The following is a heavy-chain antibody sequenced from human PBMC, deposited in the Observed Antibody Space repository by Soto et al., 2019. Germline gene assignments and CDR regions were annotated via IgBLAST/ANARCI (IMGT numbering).Heavy chain of an antibody. Sequence: PGGSLRLACAASGFTFSDYHMSWIRQSPGKGLERVSYISSSGRTISYAESVKGRFTISRDNAKNSLYLQMNSLRAEDTAVDYCARDRHCSGGNCYPRVYYMDVWGKGTTVTVSS. V-gene: IGHV3-11*01. CDR2: ISSSGRTI. CDR1: GFTFSDYH. D-gene: IGHD2-15*01. J-gene: IGHJ6*03. CDR3: ARDRHCSGGNCYPRVYYMDV.